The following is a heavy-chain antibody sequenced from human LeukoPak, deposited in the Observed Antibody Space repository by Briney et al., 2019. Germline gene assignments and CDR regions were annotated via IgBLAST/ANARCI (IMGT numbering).Heavy chain of an antibody. CDR3: ARSWYYDFWSGYYAEAYAFDI. V-gene: IGHV4-30-4*07. Sequence: SETLSLTCAVSGGSISSGGYSCSWIRQPPGKGLEWIGYIYYSGSTYYNPSLKSRVTISVDTSKNQFSLKLSSVTAADTAVYYCARSWYYDFWSGYYAEAYAFDIWGQGTMVTVSS. CDR1: GGSISSGGYS. CDR2: IYYSGST. J-gene: IGHJ3*02. D-gene: IGHD3-3*01.